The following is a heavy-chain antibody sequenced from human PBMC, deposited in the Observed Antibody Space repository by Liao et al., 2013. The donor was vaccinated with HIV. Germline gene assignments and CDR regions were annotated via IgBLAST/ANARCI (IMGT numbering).Heavy chain of an antibody. D-gene: IGHD2-15*01. Sequence: QVQLQESGPGLVKPSETLSLTCTVSGGSISPYYWSWIRQPPGKALEWIGFIHYRGSTNYNPSFNSRVTISVDTSKNQFSLKVNSVTAADTAVYYCAGEGFSHDTFDIWGQGTMVTVSS. CDR3: AGEGFSHDTFDI. CDR2: IHYRGST. V-gene: IGHV4-59*12. J-gene: IGHJ3*02. CDR1: GGSISPYY.